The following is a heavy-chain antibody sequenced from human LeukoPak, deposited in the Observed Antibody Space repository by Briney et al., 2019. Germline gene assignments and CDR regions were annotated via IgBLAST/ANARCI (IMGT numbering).Heavy chain of an antibody. V-gene: IGHV4-61*01. J-gene: IGHJ4*02. Sequence: PSETLSLTCTVSGGSVSSGSHYWSWIRQPPGKGLEWIGYIYYSGSTNYNPSLKSRVTISVDTSKNQFSLKLSSVTAADTAVYYCARAYCSGGSCYSFDYWGQGTLVTVSS. CDR3: ARAYCSGGSCYSFDY. D-gene: IGHD2-15*01. CDR1: GGSVSSGSHY. CDR2: IYYSGST.